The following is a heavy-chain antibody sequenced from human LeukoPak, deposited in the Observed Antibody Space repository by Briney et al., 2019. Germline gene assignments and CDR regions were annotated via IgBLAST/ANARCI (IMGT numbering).Heavy chain of an antibody. V-gene: IGHV1-18*04. CDR3: ARDIVVVPAVPYYGMDV. Sequence: ASVKVSFKASGYTFTSYGISWVRPAPGQGLEWMGWISAYNGNTNYAQKLQGRVTITTDTSTSTAYMELRSLRSDDTAVYYCARDIVVVPAVPYYGMDVWGKGTTVTVSS. CDR1: GYTFTSYG. J-gene: IGHJ6*04. D-gene: IGHD2-2*01. CDR2: ISAYNGNT.